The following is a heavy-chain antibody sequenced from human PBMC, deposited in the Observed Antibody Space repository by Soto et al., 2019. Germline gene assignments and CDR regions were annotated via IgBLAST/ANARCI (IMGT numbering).Heavy chain of an antibody. CDR2: IYYTGST. V-gene: IGHV4-59*08. CDR3: ARRAGAVPGRIDF. D-gene: IGHD6-19*01. J-gene: IGHJ4*02. Sequence: HVQLQESGPGLVKPSETLSLICTVSGDSISSYYWSWIRQPLGKGLEWIGFIYYTGSTNYNPSLKSRVTISVDTSKNQLSLKLSSVTAADTAVYYCARRAGAVPGRIDFWGQGTLVTVSS. CDR1: GDSISSYY.